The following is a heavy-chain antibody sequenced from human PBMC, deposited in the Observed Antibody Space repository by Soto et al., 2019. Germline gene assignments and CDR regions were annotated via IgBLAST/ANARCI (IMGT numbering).Heavy chain of an antibody. V-gene: IGHV3-23*01. D-gene: IGHD3-10*01. J-gene: IGHJ4*02. CDR3: AKSIHYYCSGRPFDY. CDR2: IRGSGGST. CDR1: GFTFSSKA. Sequence: GGSMRLSCAASGFTFSSKAMSWVRQAPGKGLGWVSAIRGSGGSTYYADSVKGRFTISRDNSKNTLYLQMNSLRAEDTAVYYCAKSIHYYCSGRPFDYWGQGTLVTVSS.